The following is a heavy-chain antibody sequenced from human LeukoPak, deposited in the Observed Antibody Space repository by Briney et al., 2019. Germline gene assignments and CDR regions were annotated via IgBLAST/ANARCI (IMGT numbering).Heavy chain of an antibody. J-gene: IGHJ5*02. Sequence: SQTLSLTCAISGDSFSNNNAAWNWIRQSPSRGLEWLGRTYYRSTWYNDYAVSVRGRITVNPDTSKNQFSLHLNSVTPEDTAVYYCARRLTQYDCFDPWGQGILVTVSS. CDR1: GDSFSNNNAA. V-gene: IGHV6-1*01. CDR2: TYYRSTWYN. D-gene: IGHD2-2*01. CDR3: ARRLTQYDCFDP.